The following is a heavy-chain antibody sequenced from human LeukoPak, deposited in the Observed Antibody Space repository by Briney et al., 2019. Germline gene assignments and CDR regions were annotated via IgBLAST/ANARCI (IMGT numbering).Heavy chain of an antibody. J-gene: IGHJ4*02. Sequence: PGGSLRLSCAASGFTFSNYAMTWVRQAPGKGLEWVSGISGSGGSTYYADSVKGRFTISRDNSKTTLYLQMNSLRAEDTAVYYCATTKGITTMTSIDYRGQGTLVTVSS. V-gene: IGHV3-23*01. CDR1: GFTFSNYA. CDR3: ATTKGITTMTSIDY. CDR2: ISGSGGST. D-gene: IGHD3-22*01.